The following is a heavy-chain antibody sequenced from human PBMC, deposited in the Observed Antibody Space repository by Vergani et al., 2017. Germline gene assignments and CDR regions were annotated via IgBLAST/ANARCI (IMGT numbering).Heavy chain of an antibody. Sequence: QVTLRESGPALVKPTQTLTLTCTFSGFSLSTSGMCVSWIRQPPGKALEWLALIDWVDDKYYSTSLKTRLTIPKDTSKNQVVLTMTNMDPVDTATYYCARMGEFKRYYDVWSGYPNDGGMYYYYGMDVWGQGTTVTVSS. D-gene: IGHD3-3*01. CDR3: ARMGEFKRYYDVWSGYPNDGGMYYYYGMDV. J-gene: IGHJ6*02. CDR2: IDWVDDK. CDR1: GFSLSTSGMC. V-gene: IGHV2-70*01.